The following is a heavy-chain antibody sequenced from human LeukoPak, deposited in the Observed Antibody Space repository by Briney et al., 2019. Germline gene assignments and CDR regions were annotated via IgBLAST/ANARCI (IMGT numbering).Heavy chain of an antibody. V-gene: IGHV3-74*01. CDR1: GFTFNSYW. CDR2: IDEDGKTI. Sequence: QPGGSLRLSCAASGFTFNSYWMHWVRHATGKGLVWVSRIDEDGKTIDYADSVKGRFTISRDNAKDTLYLQMSSLRDEDTAVYYCVSDLCGGDDQWGRGTLVTVSS. D-gene: IGHD3-3*01. J-gene: IGHJ5*02. CDR3: VSDLCGGDDQ.